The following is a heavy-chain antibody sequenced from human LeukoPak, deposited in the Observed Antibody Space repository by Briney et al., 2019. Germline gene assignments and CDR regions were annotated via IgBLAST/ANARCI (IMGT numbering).Heavy chain of an antibody. CDR2: ISSSGSTI. J-gene: IGHJ4*02. V-gene: IGHV3-11*01. CDR3: AKSGRYSSGWYSY. CDR1: GFTFSDYY. D-gene: IGHD6-19*01. Sequence: PGGSLRLSCAASGFTFSDYYMSWIRQAPGKGLEWVSYISSSGSTIYYADSVKGRFTISRDNAKNTLYLQMNSLRAEDTAVYYCAKSGRYSSGWYSYWGQGTLVTVSS.